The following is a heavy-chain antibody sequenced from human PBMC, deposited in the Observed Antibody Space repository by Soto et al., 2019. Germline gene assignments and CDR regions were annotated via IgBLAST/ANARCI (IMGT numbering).Heavy chain of an antibody. V-gene: IGHV3-30*18. D-gene: IGHD6-13*01. J-gene: IGHJ6*02. CDR3: AKSIAAEYYYYGVDV. CDR1: GLTFSSYG. Sequence: GGSLRLSCAVSGLTFSSYGMHWVRQAPGKGLEWVAVISYDGSNKYYADSVKGRFTISRDNSKNTVYLQMNSLRGEDTAVYYCAKSIAAEYYYYGVDVWGQGTTVTVSS. CDR2: ISYDGSNK.